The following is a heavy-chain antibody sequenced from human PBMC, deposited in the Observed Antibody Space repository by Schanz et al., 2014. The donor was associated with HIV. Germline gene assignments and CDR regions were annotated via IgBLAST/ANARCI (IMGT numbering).Heavy chain of an antibody. CDR2: ISSSSSTI. CDR3: ARVEGPPTFYYYYYGSDV. D-gene: IGHD4-4*01. CDR1: GFTFSSYS. V-gene: IGHV3-48*01. Sequence: EVQLVESGGGLVQPGGSLRLSCAASGFTFSSYSMNWVRQAPGKGLEWVSYISSSSSTIYYADSVKGRFTISRDNAKNSLYLQMNSLRAEDTAVYYCARVEGPPTFYYYYYGSDVWGQGTAVTVSS. J-gene: IGHJ6*02.